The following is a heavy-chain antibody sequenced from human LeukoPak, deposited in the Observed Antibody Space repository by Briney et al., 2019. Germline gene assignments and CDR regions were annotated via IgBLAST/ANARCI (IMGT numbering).Heavy chain of an antibody. CDR3: ASGPYYDILTGYYTFPLR. D-gene: IGHD3-9*01. Sequence: SETLSLTCTVSGGSISSYYWSWIRQPPGKGLEWIGYIYYSGSTNYNPSLKSRVTISVDTSKNQFSLKLSSVTAADTTVYYCASGPYYDILTGYYTFPLRWGQGTLVTVSS. J-gene: IGHJ4*02. V-gene: IGHV4-59*01. CDR1: GGSISSYY. CDR2: IYYSGST.